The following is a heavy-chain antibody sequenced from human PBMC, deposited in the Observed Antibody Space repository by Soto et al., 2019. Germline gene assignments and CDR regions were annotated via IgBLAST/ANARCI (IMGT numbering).Heavy chain of an antibody. D-gene: IGHD5-18*01. CDR2: IIPIFGTA. V-gene: IGHV1-69*13. CDR3: ARSDTAMVTSRFDY. CDR1: GGTFSSYA. Sequence: ASVKVSCKASGGTFSSYAISWVRQAPGQGLEWMGGIIPIFGTANYAQKFQGRVTITADESTSTAYMELSSLRSEDTAVYYCARSDTAMVTSRFDYWGKGTLVTVSS. J-gene: IGHJ4*02.